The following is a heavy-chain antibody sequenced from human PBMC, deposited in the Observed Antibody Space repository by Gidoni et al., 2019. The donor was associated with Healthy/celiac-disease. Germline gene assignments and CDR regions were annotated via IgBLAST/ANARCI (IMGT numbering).Heavy chain of an antibody. J-gene: IGHJ4*02. D-gene: IGHD2-15*01. CDR3: ARVCSGGSCYSH. CDR2: ISSSSSYI. Sequence: EVQLVESGGGLVKPGGSLRLSCAASGFTFSSYSMNWVRQAPGKGLGWVSSISSSSSYIYYADSVKGRFTISRDNAKNSLYLQMNSLRAEDTAVYYCARVCSGGSCYSHWGQGTLVTVSS. V-gene: IGHV3-21*01. CDR1: GFTFSSYS.